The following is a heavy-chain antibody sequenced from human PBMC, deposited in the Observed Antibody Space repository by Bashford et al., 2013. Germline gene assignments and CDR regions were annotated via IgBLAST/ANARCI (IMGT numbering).Heavy chain of an antibody. J-gene: IGHJ3*01. D-gene: IGHD1-26*01. CDR1: GYTFTDYY. Sequence: ASVKVSCKASGYTFTDYYIHWVRQVPGLGLEWLGWINPNTGGTNYAQNFQGRVSMTRDTSISTAYLELSSLRSDDTAVYFCARDGPVVGVWNAFDVWGQGTVVTVSS. CDR3: ARDGPVVGVWNAFDV. CDR2: INPNTGGT. V-gene: IGHV1-2*02.